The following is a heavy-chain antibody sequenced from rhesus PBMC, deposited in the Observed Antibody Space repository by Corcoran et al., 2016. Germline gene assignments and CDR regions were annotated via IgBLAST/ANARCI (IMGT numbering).Heavy chain of an antibody. J-gene: IGHJ4*01. Sequence: QVTLKESGPALVKPTQTLTLTCTFSGFSLSTSGMGVGWIRQPSRKTLEWLAHIYWNDDKYYSTSLKIRLTISKDTSKNQVVLTMTNMDPVDTATYYCARTGNWRYYFDYWGQGVLVTVSS. D-gene: IGHD1-26*01. CDR2: IYWNDDK. CDR1: GFSLSTSGMG. CDR3: ARTGNWRYYFDY. V-gene: IGHV2-1*01.